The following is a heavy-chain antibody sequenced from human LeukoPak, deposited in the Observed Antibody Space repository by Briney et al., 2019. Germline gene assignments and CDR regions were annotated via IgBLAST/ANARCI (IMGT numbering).Heavy chain of an antibody. D-gene: IGHD2-15*01. CDR2: IKQDGSEK. Sequence: GGSLRLSWAASGFTFSSYWMSWVRQAPGKGLEWVASIKQDGSEKYYVDSVKGRFTISRDNAKNSLYLQMNSLRAEDTAVYDCARVDIVVVVAAMESSAFDIWGQGTMVTVSS. CDR1: GFTFSSYW. CDR3: ARVDIVVVVAAMESSAFDI. V-gene: IGHV3-7*01. J-gene: IGHJ3*02.